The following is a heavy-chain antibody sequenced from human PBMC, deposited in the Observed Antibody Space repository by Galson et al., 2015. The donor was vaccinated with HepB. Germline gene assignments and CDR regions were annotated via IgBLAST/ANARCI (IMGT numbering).Heavy chain of an antibody. J-gene: IGHJ4*02. CDR1: GFTVSSNY. V-gene: IGHV3-53*01. D-gene: IGHD4-17*01. Sequence: SLRLSCAASGFTVSSNYMSWVRQAPGRGLEWVSVIYSGGSTYYADSVKGRFTISRDNSKNTLYLQMNSLRAEDTAVYYCARWAPGYGLPYWGQGTLVTVSS. CDR2: IYSGGST. CDR3: ARWAPGYGLPY.